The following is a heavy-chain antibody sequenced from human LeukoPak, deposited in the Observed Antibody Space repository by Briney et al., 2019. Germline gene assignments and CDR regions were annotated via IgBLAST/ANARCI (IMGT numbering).Heavy chain of an antibody. V-gene: IGHV1-2*02. CDR2: VNPNSGGT. CDR1: GYTFTGYY. J-gene: IGHJ1*01. D-gene: IGHD3-22*01. Sequence: APVKASCKAAGYTFTGYYMHWVRQAPGHGLEWMGWVNPNSGGTNYAQKFQGRVTMTRDTSISTAYMELSRLRSDDTAVYYCAREDLYYYDSSGSEYFQHWGQGTLVTVSS. CDR3: AREDLYYYDSSGSEYFQH.